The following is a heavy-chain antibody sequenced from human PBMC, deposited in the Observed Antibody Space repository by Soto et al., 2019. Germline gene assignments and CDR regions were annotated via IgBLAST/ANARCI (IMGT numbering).Heavy chain of an antibody. Sequence: QVQLVESGGGVVQPGGSLRLSCVTSGFIFSSYGMHWVRQAPGKGLEWASFMYYTGTKDFYADSVKGRFTISRDNSKNTLFLQMNSLRAEDTAIYYCASDRGSSGWCDSWGQGTLVTVYS. CDR3: ASDRGSSGWCDS. CDR1: GFIFSSYG. V-gene: IGHV3-33*01. CDR2: MYYTGTKD. J-gene: IGHJ5*01. D-gene: IGHD6-19*01.